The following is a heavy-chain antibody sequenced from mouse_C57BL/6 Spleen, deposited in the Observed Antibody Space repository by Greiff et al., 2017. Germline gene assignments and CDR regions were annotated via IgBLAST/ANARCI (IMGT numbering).Heavy chain of an antibody. Sequence: QVQLQQSGAELAKPGASVKLSCKASGYTFTSYWMHWVKQRPGQGLEWIGYINPSSGYTKYNQKFKDKATLTADKSSSTAYMQLSTLTYEDSAVYYCATALRSSGFDYWGQGTTLTVSS. CDR3: ATALRSSGFDY. J-gene: IGHJ2*01. CDR2: INPSSGYT. D-gene: IGHD3-2*02. V-gene: IGHV1-7*01. CDR1: GYTFTSYW.